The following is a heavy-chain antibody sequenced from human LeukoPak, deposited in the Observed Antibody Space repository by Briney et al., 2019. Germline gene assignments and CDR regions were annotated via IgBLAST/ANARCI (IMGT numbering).Heavy chain of an antibody. CDR3: AKGSSGGEMATISH. Sequence: PGGSLRLSCAASGFTFSSYAMSWVRQAPGKGLEWLSAISGSGGSTYYADSVKGRFTISRDNSKNTLYLQMNSLRAEDTAVYYCAKGSSGGEMATISHWGQGTLVTVSS. V-gene: IGHV3-23*01. D-gene: IGHD5-24*01. CDR2: ISGSGGST. CDR1: GFTFSSYA. J-gene: IGHJ4*02.